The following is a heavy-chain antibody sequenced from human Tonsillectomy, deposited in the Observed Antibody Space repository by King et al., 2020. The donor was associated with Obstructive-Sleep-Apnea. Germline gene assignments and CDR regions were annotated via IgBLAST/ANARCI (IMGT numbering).Heavy chain of an antibody. CDR1: GFTFSNAW. CDR2: VKSKTDGGTT. Sequence: VHLVESGGGLVKPGGSLRLSCAASGFTFSNAWMSWVRQAPGKGLEWVGRVKSKTDGGTTDYAAPVKGRVTISRDDSKNTLYMQINSLKTEDTAVYYCTTDRGGAAAGTDDYWGQEILVTVSS. V-gene: IGHV3-15*01. CDR3: TTDRGGAAAGTDDY. J-gene: IGHJ4*02. D-gene: IGHD6-13*01.